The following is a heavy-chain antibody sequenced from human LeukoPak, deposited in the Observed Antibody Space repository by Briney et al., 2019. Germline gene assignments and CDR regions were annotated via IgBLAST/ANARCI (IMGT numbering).Heavy chain of an antibody. Sequence: ASVKVSCKVSGYTLTEFSMHWVRQAPGKGLEWMGGFDPEDGETIYAQKFQGRVTMTEDTSTDTAYMELSSLRSEDTAVYYCATLVSYSSSPFDYWGQGTLVTVSS. V-gene: IGHV1-24*01. J-gene: IGHJ4*02. CDR2: FDPEDGET. D-gene: IGHD6-13*01. CDR1: GYTLTEFS. CDR3: ATLVSYSSSPFDY.